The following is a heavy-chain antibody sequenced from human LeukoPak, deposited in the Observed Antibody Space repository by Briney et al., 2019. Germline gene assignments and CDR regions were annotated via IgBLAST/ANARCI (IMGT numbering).Heavy chain of an antibody. V-gene: IGHV1-69*01. J-gene: IGHJ5*02. Sequence: GSSVKVSCKASGGTFRGNGYNWVQEAPGQGLEWMGGIIPMFDSRSYAQKFQGRVTLTSDESRTTVYMELSNLTTEDTAIYYCAREANFGGNLNWLDPWGQGTLVTVSS. D-gene: IGHD4-23*01. CDR1: GGTFRGNG. CDR3: AREANFGGNLNWLDP. CDR2: IIPMFDSR.